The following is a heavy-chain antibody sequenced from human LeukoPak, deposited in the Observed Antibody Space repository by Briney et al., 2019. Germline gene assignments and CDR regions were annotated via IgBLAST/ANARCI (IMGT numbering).Heavy chain of an antibody. Sequence: SGGSLRLSCAASGFTVSSNYMSWVRQAPGKGLEWVSSISSSSSYIYYADSVKGRFTISRDNAKNSLYLQMNSLRAEDTAVYYCARDSGSYYVAFDIWGQGTMVTVSS. CDR3: ARDSGSYYVAFDI. CDR1: GFTVSSNY. CDR2: ISSSSSYI. J-gene: IGHJ3*02. D-gene: IGHD1-26*01. V-gene: IGHV3-21*01.